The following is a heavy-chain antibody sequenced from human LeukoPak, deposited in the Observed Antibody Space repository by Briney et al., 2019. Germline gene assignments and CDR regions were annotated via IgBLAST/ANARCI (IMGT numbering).Heavy chain of an antibody. J-gene: IGHJ4*02. Sequence: PSETLSLTCTVSGGSINSSGYYWGWIRQPPGKGLEWIGSSHHSGSTYYNPSLKSRVTISVDTSKKQFSLKVISVTAADTAVYYCARPRYSGSYYPFDYWGQGTLVTVSS. V-gene: IGHV4-39*01. CDR2: SHHSGST. D-gene: IGHD1-26*01. CDR3: ARPRYSGSYYPFDY. CDR1: GGSINSSGYY.